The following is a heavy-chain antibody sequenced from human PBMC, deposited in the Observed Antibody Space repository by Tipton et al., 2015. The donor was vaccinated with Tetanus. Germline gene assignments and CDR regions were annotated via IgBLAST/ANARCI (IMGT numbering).Heavy chain of an antibody. CDR1: GFTFSNCD. V-gene: IGHV3-23*01. J-gene: IGHJ4*02. CDR3: ARKDTGDEHYFDY. D-gene: IGHD3-16*01. CDR2: ISDSGAFT. Sequence: CAVSGFTFSNCDMTWVRQAPGKGLEWVSSISDSGAFTFYAGSVKGRFSISRDNPENTLYLQMYSLRAEDTAIYYCARKDTGDEHYFDYWGQGTLVTVSS.